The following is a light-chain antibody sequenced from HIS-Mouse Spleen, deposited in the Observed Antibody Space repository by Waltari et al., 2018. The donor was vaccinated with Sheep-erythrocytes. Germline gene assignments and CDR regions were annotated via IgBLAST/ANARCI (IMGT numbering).Light chain of an antibody. V-gene: IGLV2-14*01. Sequence: QSALTQPASVSGSPGQSITISCTGTSSDVGGYNYVSWYQQHPGNAPNLMIYEVSNLPSGVSNRSSGSKSGNTASLTISGLQAEDEADYYCSSYTSSSTWVFGGGTKLTVL. CDR1: SSDVGGYNY. CDR2: EVS. J-gene: IGLJ3*02. CDR3: SSYTSSSTWV.